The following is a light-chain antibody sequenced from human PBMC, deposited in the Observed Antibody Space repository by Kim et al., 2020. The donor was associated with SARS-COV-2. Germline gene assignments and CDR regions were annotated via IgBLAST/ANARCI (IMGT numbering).Light chain of an antibody. CDR3: QSYDTSLNAVI. CDR1: NSNSGAGFY. Sequence: RITGSCTGSNSNSGAGFYVHWYQQVPGTAPKRLISANSNRPSGVPDRFSGSKSGTSASLAITGLQPEDEADYYCQSYDTSLNAVIFGGGTQLTVL. J-gene: IGLJ2*01. V-gene: IGLV1-40*01. CDR2: ANS.